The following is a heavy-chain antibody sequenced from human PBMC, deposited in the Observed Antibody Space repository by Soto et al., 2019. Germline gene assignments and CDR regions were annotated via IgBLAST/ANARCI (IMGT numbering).Heavy chain of an antibody. V-gene: IGHV3-30*18. J-gene: IGHJ4*02. CDR2: ISYDGSNK. D-gene: IGHD3-10*01. CDR3: AKEQGSGSYWYYFDY. CDR1: GFTFSSYG. Sequence: QVQLVESGGGVVQPGRSLRLSCAASGFTFSSYGMHWVRQAPGKGLEWVAVISYDGSNKYYADSVKGRFTISRDNSKNTLYLQMNSLRAEDTAVYYCAKEQGSGSYWYYFDYWGQGTLVTVSS.